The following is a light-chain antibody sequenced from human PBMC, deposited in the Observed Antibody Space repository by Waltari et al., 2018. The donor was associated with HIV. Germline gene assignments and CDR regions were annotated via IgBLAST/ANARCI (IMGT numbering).Light chain of an antibody. Sequence: EIEMTQSPGTLSVSPWERATLYCMPSQSVSSNLAWYQQNPGQAPRLFIYGASTRSTSVPARFSCSVSGTEFTLTISSLQSEDCAVYYCQQYNEWPPWTFGQGTKVEIK. CDR3: QQYNEWPPWT. J-gene: IGKJ1*01. CDR1: QSVSSN. V-gene: IGKV3D-15*01. CDR2: GAS.